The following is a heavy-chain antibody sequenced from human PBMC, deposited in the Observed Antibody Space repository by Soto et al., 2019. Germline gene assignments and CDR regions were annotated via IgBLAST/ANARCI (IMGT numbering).Heavy chain of an antibody. CDR2: ISAYNGNT. Sequence: ASVKVSCKASGYTFTSYGISWVRQAPGQGLEWMGWISAYNGNTNYAQKLQGRVTMTTDTSTSTAYMELRSLRSDDTAVYYCARVEWYYDSSGYTFDIWGPGTMVTLSS. D-gene: IGHD3-22*01. J-gene: IGHJ3*02. V-gene: IGHV1-18*01. CDR3: ARVEWYYDSSGYTFDI. CDR1: GYTFTSYG.